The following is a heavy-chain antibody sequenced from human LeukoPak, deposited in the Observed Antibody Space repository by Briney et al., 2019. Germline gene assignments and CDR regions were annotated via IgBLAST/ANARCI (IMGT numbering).Heavy chain of an antibody. D-gene: IGHD3-22*01. CDR3: ARGAQMYYYDSSGYYFDY. CDR2: ISAYKGNT. Sequence: ASVKVSCKASGYTFSTYGISWVRQAPGQGLEWMGWISAYKGNTYYAQKLQGRVTITADESTSTAYMELSSLRSEDTAVYYCARGAQMYYYDSSGYYFDYWGQGTLVTVSS. J-gene: IGHJ4*02. V-gene: IGHV1-18*01. CDR1: GYTFSTYG.